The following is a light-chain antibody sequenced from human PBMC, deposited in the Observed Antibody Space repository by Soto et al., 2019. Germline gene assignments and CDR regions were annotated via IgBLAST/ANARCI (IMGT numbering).Light chain of an antibody. CDR2: EVN. Sequence: QSVLTQPASVSGSPGQSITISCTGTSSDIGGHNYVSWFQQHPGKAPKLMIYEVNNRPSGVSNRFSGSKSGNTASLTISGLLDDDEADYFCASFRSGTILVFGSGTKVTVL. J-gene: IGLJ1*01. CDR3: ASFRSGTILV. CDR1: SSDIGGHNY. V-gene: IGLV2-14*01.